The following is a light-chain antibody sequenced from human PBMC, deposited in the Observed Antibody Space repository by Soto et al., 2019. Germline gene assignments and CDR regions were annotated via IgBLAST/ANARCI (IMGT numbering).Light chain of an antibody. Sequence: QSVLTQPSSASGSPGQSVTISCTGTSSDVGGYNYVSWYQQYQGRAPKLMIYEVTKRPSGVPDRFSGSKSGNTASLTVSGLQAEDEADYYCSSYAASNNFYFVFGGGTQLTVL. CDR1: SSDVGGYNY. V-gene: IGLV2-8*01. CDR3: SSYAASNNFYFV. CDR2: EVT. J-gene: IGLJ3*02.